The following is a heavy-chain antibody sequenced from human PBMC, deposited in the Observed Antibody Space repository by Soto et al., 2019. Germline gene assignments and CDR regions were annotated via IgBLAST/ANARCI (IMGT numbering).Heavy chain of an antibody. CDR3: ATAGLTSSSIPHY. Sequence: EVQVVESGGGLVQPGGSLRLSCVVAGFTFDSHWMHWVRQVPGKGLVWVSRINSDGYTANYADSVKGRFTISRDNAKNTLYLQMNSLTGEDTAVYYCATAGLTSSSIPHYWGQGTLVTVSS. D-gene: IGHD6-6*01. J-gene: IGHJ4*02. V-gene: IGHV3-74*01. CDR1: GFTFDSHW. CDR2: INSDGYTA.